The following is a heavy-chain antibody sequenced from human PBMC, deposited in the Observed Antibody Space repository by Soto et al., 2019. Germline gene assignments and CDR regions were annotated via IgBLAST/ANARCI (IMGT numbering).Heavy chain of an antibody. J-gene: IGHJ4*02. Sequence: EVQLVESGGGLVQPGGSLRLSCAASGFTFSSYSMNWVRQAPGKGLEWVSYISSISSTLYYADSVKGRFNISRDNAKNPLYLQMNSLRAEDTAVYYCARFPPFGVVPGFDYWGQGTLVTVSS. CDR1: GFTFSSYS. V-gene: IGHV3-48*01. CDR2: ISSISSTL. CDR3: ARFPPFGVVPGFDY. D-gene: IGHD3-3*01.